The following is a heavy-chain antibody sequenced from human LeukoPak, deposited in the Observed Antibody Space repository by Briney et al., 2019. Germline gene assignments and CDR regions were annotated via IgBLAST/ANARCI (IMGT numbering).Heavy chain of an antibody. CDR2: MNPNSGNT. CDR1: GYTFTSYD. Sequence: ASVKVSCKASGYTFTSYDINWVRQATGQGLEWMGWMNPNSGNTGYAQRFQGRVTFTRNISIYTAYMELSSLRSEDTAVYYCARGSGSIDYWGQGTLVTVSS. V-gene: IGHV1-8*03. J-gene: IGHJ4*02. D-gene: IGHD3-10*01. CDR3: ARGSGSIDY.